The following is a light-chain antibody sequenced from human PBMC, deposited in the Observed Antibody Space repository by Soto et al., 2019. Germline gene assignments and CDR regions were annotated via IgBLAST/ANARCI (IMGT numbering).Light chain of an antibody. CDR3: TSWTTSTTMI. CDR1: SSDIGAYNY. CDR2: DVN. Sequence: QSVLTQPASVSGSPGQSITISCTGTSSDIGAYNYVSWHQQHPGKAPKLMIYDVNIRPSGVSNRFSGSKSGNTASLTISGLQAEDEADYYCTSWTTSTTMIFGGGTKLTVL. J-gene: IGLJ2*01. V-gene: IGLV2-14*03.